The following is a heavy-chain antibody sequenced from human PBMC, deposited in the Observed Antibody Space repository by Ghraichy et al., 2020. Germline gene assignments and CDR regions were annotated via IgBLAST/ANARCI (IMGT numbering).Heavy chain of an antibody. J-gene: IGHJ1*01. D-gene: IGHD3-22*01. Sequence: GGSLRLSCVSSGFTLSNFGMHWVRQAPGKGLEWVAVIWYDGSNKYYADSVKGRFTISRDNSKNMIYLQMNSLRAADTAVYYCARGEASGTYYYDSSGYYSAYWGQGTLVTVSS. V-gene: IGHV3-33*01. CDR3: ARGEASGTYYYDSSGYYSAY. CDR1: GFTLSNFG. CDR2: IWYDGSNK.